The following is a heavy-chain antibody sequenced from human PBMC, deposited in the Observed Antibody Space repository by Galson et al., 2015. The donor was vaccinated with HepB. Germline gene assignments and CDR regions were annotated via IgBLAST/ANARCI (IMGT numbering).Heavy chain of an antibody. Sequence: SLRLSCAASGFTFNNFAMNWVRQAPGKGLEWVSTISDLDIGTWYADSVRGRFTISRDHSKNTLYLQVDGLRAEDTAVYYCAKTSHCNHIRCYHSFDYWGQGTLVTVSS. D-gene: IGHD2/OR15-2a*01. CDR2: ISDLDIGT. V-gene: IGHV3-23*01. CDR1: GFTFNNFA. CDR3: AKTSHCNHIRCYHSFDY. J-gene: IGHJ4*02.